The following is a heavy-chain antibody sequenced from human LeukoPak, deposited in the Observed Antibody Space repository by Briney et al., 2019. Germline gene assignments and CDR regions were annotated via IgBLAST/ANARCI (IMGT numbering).Heavy chain of an antibody. J-gene: IGHJ1*01. CDR1: GFTFSSYG. CDR2: ISGSGGST. Sequence: GGSLRLSCAASGFTFSSYGMSWVRQAPGKGLEWVSAISGSGGSTYYADSVKGRFTISRDNSKNTLYLQMNSLRAEDTAVYYCAKDTWTTVTTAHFQHWGQGTLVTVSS. CDR3: AKDTWTTVTTAHFQH. D-gene: IGHD4-17*01. V-gene: IGHV3-23*01.